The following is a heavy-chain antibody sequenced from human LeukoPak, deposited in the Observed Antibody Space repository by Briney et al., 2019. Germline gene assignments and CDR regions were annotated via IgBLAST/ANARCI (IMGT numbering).Heavy chain of an antibody. V-gene: IGHV3-74*01. Sequence: GGSLRLSCAASGFTFSSYWMHWARQAPEKGLVWVSRIYSDGSSTSYADSVKGRFTVSRDNAKNTLYLQMNSLRAEDTAVYYCARVPKWELLDAFDIWGQGTMVTVSS. CDR1: GFTFSSYW. D-gene: IGHD1-26*01. J-gene: IGHJ3*02. CDR3: ARVPKWELLDAFDI. CDR2: IYSDGSST.